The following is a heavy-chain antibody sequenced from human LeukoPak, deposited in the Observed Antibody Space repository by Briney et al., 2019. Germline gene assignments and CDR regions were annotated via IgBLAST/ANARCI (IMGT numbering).Heavy chain of an antibody. CDR1: GYSISSGYY. V-gene: IGHV4-38-2*02. Sequence: SETLSLTCTVSGYSISSGYYWGWIRQPPGKGLEWIGSIYHSGSTYYNPSLKSRVTISVDTSKNQFSLKLSSVTAADTAVYYCARVLPWFDPWGQGTLVTVSS. CDR2: IYHSGST. J-gene: IGHJ5*02. CDR3: ARVLPWFDP.